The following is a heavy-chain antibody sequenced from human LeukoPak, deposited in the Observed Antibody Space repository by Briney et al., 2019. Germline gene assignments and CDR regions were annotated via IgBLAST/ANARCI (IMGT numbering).Heavy chain of an antibody. CDR1: KFIFSDYY. CDR2: ISYDGSNK. J-gene: IGHJ4*02. V-gene: IGHV3-30*18. CDR3: AKGSSTFDY. Sequence: GGSLRLSCAASKFIFSDYYMSWIRQAPGEGLEWVAVISYDGSNKYYADSVKGRFTISRDNSKNTLYLQMNSLRAEDTAVYYCAKGSSTFDYWGQGTLVTVSS. D-gene: IGHD2-15*01.